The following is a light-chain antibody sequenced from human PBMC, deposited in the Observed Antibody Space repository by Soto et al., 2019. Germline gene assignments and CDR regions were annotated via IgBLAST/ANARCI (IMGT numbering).Light chain of an antibody. Sequence: QSALTQPASVSGSPGQSITISCTGPSSDVGSYNLVSWYQQHPGKAPKLMIYEGSKRPSGVSNRFSGSKSGNTASLTISGLQAEDEADYFCCSYASSSTYYVFGTGTKLTVL. V-gene: IGLV2-23*01. CDR3: CSYASSSTYYV. CDR1: SSDVGSYNL. J-gene: IGLJ1*01. CDR2: EGS.